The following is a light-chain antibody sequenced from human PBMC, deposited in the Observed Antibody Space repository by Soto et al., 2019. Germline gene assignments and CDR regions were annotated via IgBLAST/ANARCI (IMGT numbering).Light chain of an antibody. J-gene: IGLJ3*02. CDR2: EDN. CDR1: SGSIASNY. V-gene: IGLV6-57*01. Sequence: NFMLTQPHSVSESPGKTVIISCTRSSGSIASNYVQWYQQRPGSSPTTVIYEDNQRPSGVPDRFSGSIDSSSNSASLTISGLETEDEADYFCQSYDATNQVSGGGTKLTAL. CDR3: QSYDATNQV.